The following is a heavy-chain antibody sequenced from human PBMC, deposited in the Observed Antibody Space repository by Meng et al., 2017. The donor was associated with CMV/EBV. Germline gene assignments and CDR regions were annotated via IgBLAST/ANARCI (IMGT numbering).Heavy chain of an antibody. CDR2: ISSSSSYI. CDR3: ARLYTGYFDY. V-gene: IGHV3-21*01. D-gene: IGHD3-10*01. Sequence: GGSLRLSCAASGFTSSSYSMNWVRQAPGKGLEWVSSISSSSSYIYYADSVKGRFTISRDNAKDALYLQMNSLRAEDTAVYYCARLYTGYFDYWGQGTLVTVSS. CDR1: GFTSSSYS. J-gene: IGHJ4*02.